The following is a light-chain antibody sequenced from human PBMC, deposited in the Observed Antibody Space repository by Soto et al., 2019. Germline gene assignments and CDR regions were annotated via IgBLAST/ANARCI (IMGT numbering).Light chain of an antibody. CDR2: AAS. V-gene: IGKV1-16*02. CDR3: QQYHSYPPT. J-gene: IGKJ1*01. Sequence: DIQMTQSPSSLSASVGDRVTITCRASQDINNYLAWLQQKPGKAPESLIYAASTLQTGVPSKFSGSGSGTDFTLTINSLQPEDFATYYCQQYHSYPPTFGQGTKVEIK. CDR1: QDINNY.